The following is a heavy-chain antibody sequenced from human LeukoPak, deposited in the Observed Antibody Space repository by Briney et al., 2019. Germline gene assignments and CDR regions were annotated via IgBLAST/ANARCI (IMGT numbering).Heavy chain of an antibody. CDR1: GFTVSSNY. CDR2: ISGNGGKT. D-gene: IGHD5-12*01. V-gene: IGHV3-23*01. Sequence: GGSQRLSCAASGFTVSSNYMNWVRQVPGKGLEWVSAISGNGGKTYYADSVKGRFTISRDNSKSTLYLQMNSLRAEDTAIYYCAREKLSSGFFDYWGQGTLVTVSS. CDR3: AREKLSSGFFDY. J-gene: IGHJ4*02.